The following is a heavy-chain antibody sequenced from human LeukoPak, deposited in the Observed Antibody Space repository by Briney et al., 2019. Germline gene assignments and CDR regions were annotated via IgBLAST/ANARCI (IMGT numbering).Heavy chain of an antibody. CDR1: GFTFTNYA. J-gene: IGHJ3*02. CDR2: VSYGGSDK. Sequence: PGRSLRLSCAASGFTFTNYAMDWVRQAPGKGLEWVAIVSYGGSDKSYADSVRGRFTISRDNSKNTLYLQMNSLRPEDTALYYCAKDLNDAFDMWGQGTMVTVSS. V-gene: IGHV3-30*18. CDR3: AKDLNDAFDM.